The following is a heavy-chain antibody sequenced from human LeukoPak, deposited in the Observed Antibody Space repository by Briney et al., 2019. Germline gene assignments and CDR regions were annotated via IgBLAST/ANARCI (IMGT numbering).Heavy chain of an antibody. CDR1: GLTFSSYS. CDR2: ISSSSSYI. Sequence: GGSLRLSCAASGLTFSSYSMNWVRQAPGKGLEWVSSISSSSSYIYYADSVKGRFTIFRDNAKNSLYLQMNSLRAEDTAVYYCASFSAGAETGFDYWGRGTLVTVSS. V-gene: IGHV3-21*01. D-gene: IGHD1-26*01. CDR3: ASFSAGAETGFDY. J-gene: IGHJ4*02.